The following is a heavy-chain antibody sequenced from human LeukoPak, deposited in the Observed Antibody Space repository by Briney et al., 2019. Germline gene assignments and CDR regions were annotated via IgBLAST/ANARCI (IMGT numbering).Heavy chain of an antibody. D-gene: IGHD2-21*02. CDR2: IYYSGST. Sequence: PSETLSLTCTVSGGSVSSSSYYWGWIRQPPGKGLEWIGSIYYSGSTYYNPSLKSRVTISVDTSKNQFSLKLSSVTAADTAVYYCARLDCGGDCYSHWGPRKGSAADYWGQGTLVTVSS. CDR1: GGSVSSSSYY. J-gene: IGHJ4*02. CDR3: ARLDCGGDCYSHWGPRKGSAADY. V-gene: IGHV4-39*01.